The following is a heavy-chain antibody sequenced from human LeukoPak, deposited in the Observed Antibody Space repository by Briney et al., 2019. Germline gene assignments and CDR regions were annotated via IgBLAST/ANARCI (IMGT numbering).Heavy chain of an antibody. V-gene: IGHV3-30*18. CDR3: AKDLRYYYDSSGYPDY. Sequence: PGGSLGLSCAASGFTFSSYGMHWVRQAPSKGLEWVAVISYDGSNKYYADSVKGRFTISRDNSKNTLYLQMNSLRAEDTAVYYCAKDLRYYYDSSGYPDYWGQGTLVIVSS. J-gene: IGHJ4*02. CDR2: ISYDGSNK. CDR1: GFTFSSYG. D-gene: IGHD3-22*01.